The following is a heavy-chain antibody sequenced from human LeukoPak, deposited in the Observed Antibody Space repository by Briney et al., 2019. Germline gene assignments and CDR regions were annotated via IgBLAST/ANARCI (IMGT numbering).Heavy chain of an antibody. CDR2: IYHSGST. V-gene: IGHV4-34*01. Sequence: SETLSLTCAVYGGSFSGYYWSWIRQPPGKGLEWIGSIYHSGSTYYNPSLKSRVTISVDTSKNQFSLKLSSVTAADTAVYYCARGYSSSWPNWFDPWGQGTLVTVSS. D-gene: IGHD6-13*01. CDR3: ARGYSSSWPNWFDP. CDR1: GGSFSGYY. J-gene: IGHJ5*02.